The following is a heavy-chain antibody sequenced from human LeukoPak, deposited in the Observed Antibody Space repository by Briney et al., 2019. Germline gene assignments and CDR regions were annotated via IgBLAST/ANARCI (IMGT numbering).Heavy chain of an antibody. J-gene: IGHJ6*03. CDR1: GFTFSSYW. D-gene: IGHD1-1*01. Sequence: PGGSLRLSCAAPGFTFSSYWMSWVRQAPGKGLEWVANIKQDGSEKYYVDSVKGRFTISIDSAKNSLYLQMNSLRAEDTAVYYCARDLEPHYYYYYMDVWGKGTTVTVSS. CDR3: ARDLEPHYYYYYMDV. V-gene: IGHV3-7*01. CDR2: IKQDGSEK.